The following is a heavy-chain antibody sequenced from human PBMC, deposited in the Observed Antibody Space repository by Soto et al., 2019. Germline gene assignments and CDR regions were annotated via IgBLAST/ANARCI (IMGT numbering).Heavy chain of an antibody. CDR1: GFSFSEHY. V-gene: IGHV3-72*01. D-gene: IGHD1-26*01. CDR2: IRNKANGNTT. Sequence: PGGSLRLSCAASGFSFSEHYMDWVRQAPGKGLEWLGRIRNKANGNTTEYAASVRGRISISRDDSKNSLFLQVTNLKIEDTAVYFCAKEAANDQWELLHFDSWGQGNLVTVSS. CDR3: AKEAANDQWELLHFDS. J-gene: IGHJ4*02.